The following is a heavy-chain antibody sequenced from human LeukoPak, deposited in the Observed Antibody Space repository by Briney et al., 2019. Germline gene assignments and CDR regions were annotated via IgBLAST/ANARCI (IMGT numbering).Heavy chain of an antibody. Sequence: ASVKVSCKASGYTFTSYGISWVRQAPGQGLEWMGRINPVRGDTNYAQGFQGRVTMTRDTSISTAYMELNRLTSDDTAVYYCAIQYTRLNLWGQGTLVTVSS. CDR2: INPVRGDT. CDR3: AIQYTRLNL. D-gene: IGHD6-6*01. V-gene: IGHV1-2*06. CDR1: GYTFTSYG. J-gene: IGHJ4*02.